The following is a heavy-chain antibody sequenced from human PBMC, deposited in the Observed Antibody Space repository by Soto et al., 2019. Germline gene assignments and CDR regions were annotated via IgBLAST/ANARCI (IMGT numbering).Heavy chain of an antibody. D-gene: IGHD3-22*01. Sequence: GGSLRLSCAASGLTFSSYAMTWVRQAPGKGLEWVSGISGSGDITYYADSVKGRFTISRDNSKNTLYLQMNSLRAEDTAVYYCAKDAYYDSSSAFDIWGQGTMVTVSS. J-gene: IGHJ3*02. CDR1: GLTFSSYA. CDR2: ISGSGDIT. CDR3: AKDAYYDSSSAFDI. V-gene: IGHV3-23*01.